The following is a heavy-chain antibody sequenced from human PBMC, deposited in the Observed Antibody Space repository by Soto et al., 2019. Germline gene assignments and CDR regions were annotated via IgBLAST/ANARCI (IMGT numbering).Heavy chain of an antibody. D-gene: IGHD1-20*01. J-gene: IGHJ6*02. Sequence: EVQLVETGGDLIQSGGSLRLSCAASGFAVSSSYMMWVRQAPGKGLECISVTYTGGSTHYADSVKGRFTISRDDSTNRVHLKMNSLRVEDTAVYYCARDPPITSDYAMDVWGQGTTVIVSS. CDR3: ARDPPITSDYAMDV. CDR1: GFAVSSSY. CDR2: TYTGGST. V-gene: IGHV3-53*02.